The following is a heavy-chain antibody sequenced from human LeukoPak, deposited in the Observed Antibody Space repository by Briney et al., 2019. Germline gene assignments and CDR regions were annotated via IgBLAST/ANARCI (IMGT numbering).Heavy chain of an antibody. D-gene: IGHD2-8*01. CDR1: GFTFSNYV. V-gene: IGHV3-23*01. CDR3: AKHAVGYCTNGICYERKYYFDY. Sequence: PGGSLRLSCAASGFTFSNYVMNWVRQAPGKGLEWVSAIGGSAGTTYYADSVKGRFTISRDNSKNTLYLQMNSLRAEDTAVYYCAKHAVGYCTNGICYERKYYFDYWGQGTLVTVSS. J-gene: IGHJ4*02. CDR2: IGGSAGTT.